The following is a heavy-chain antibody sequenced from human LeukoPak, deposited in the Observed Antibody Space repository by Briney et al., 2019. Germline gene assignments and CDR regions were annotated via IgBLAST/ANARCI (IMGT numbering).Heavy chain of an antibody. J-gene: IGHJ4*02. CDR2: ISGSGGST. CDR3: AKGGYCSSTSCYPDYFYN. V-gene: IGHV3-23*01. D-gene: IGHD2-2*01. CDR1: GFTFSSYA. Sequence: GGSLRLSCAASGFTFSSYAMSWVRQAPGKGLEWVSAISGSGGSTYYADSVKGRFTISRDNSKNTLYLQMNSLRAEDTAVYYCAKGGYCSSTSCYPDYFYNWGQGTLVTVSS.